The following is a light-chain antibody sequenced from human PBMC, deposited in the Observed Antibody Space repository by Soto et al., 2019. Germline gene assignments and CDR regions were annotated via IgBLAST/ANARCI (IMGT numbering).Light chain of an antibody. V-gene: IGKV3-20*01. CDR3: QKYGSSPWT. CDR1: QSVSSGH. Sequence: DIVLTHAPVTLSISPCEGAFLSCIASQSVSSGHLAWYQQKPGQAPRLLIYGASSRASGIPDRFSGSGSGTDFTLTISRLEPEDFAVYYCQKYGSSPWTCGQGTTVAIK. J-gene: IGKJ1*01. CDR2: GAS.